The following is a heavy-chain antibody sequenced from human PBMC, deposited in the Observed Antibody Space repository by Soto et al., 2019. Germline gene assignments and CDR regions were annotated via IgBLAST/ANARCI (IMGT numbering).Heavy chain of an antibody. J-gene: IGHJ5*02. CDR3: ARSGIAAGFDP. CDR2: ISSSSSTI. CDR1: GFTFSSYS. V-gene: IGHV3-48*01. Sequence: PGGSLRLSCAASGFTFSSYSMNWVRQAPGKGLEWVSYISSSSSTIYYADSVKGRFTISRDNAKNSLYLQMNSLRAEDTAEYYCARSGIAAGFDPWGQGTLVTVSS. D-gene: IGHD6-25*01.